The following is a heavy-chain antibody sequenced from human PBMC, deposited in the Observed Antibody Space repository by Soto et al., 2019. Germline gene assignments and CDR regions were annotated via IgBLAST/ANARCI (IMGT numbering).Heavy chain of an antibody. CDR3: ARAPGFYSGHDSSAFDI. CDR1: GFTVSSNY. CDR2: IYSGGST. J-gene: IGHJ3*02. V-gene: IGHV3-53*04. Sequence: GGSLRLSCAASGFTVSSNYMSWVRQAPGKGLEWVSVIYSGGSTYYADSVKGRFTISRHNSKNTLYLQMNSLRAEDTAVYYCARAPGFYSGHDSSAFDIWGQGTMVTVSS. D-gene: IGHD5-12*01.